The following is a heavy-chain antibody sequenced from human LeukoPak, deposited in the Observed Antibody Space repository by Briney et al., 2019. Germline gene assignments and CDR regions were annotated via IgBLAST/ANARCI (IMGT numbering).Heavy chain of an antibody. CDR3: ARGQMDIAAARWFDP. J-gene: IGHJ5*02. D-gene: IGHD6-13*01. V-gene: IGHV4-30-2*01. CDR1: DGSISSRIYS. CDR2: IFHDGNT. Sequence: SETLSLTCAVSDGSISSRIYSWSWIRQPPGKGLEWIGYIFHDGNTYYNPSLESRVTISLDMSNNQFSLKLSSVTAADTAVYYCARGQMDIAAARWFDPWGQGTLVTVSS.